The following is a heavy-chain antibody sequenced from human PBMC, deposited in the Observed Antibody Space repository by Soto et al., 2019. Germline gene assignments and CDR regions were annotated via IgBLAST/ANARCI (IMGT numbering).Heavy chain of an antibody. CDR2: ISHDGSNK. Sequence: GGSLRLSCAASAFIFNGHGMHWVRQAPGKGLEWVAVISHDGSNKYYADSVKGRFTISRDNSKDTLDLQMDSLRSEDTAVYYCAKVLSSGWYNGVDVGGQGTSFTVAS. V-gene: IGHV3-30*18. J-gene: IGHJ6*02. CDR1: AFIFNGHG. D-gene: IGHD6-19*01. CDR3: AKVLSSGWYNGVDV.